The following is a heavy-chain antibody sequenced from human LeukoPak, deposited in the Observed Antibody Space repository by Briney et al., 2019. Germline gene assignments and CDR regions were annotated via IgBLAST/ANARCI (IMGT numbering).Heavy chain of an antibody. Sequence: SETLSLTCAVYGGSFSGYYWSWIRQPPGKGLEWIGEINHSGSTNHNPSLKSRVTISVDTSKNQFSLKLSSVTAADTAVYYCARVQDSSGWPHYYYYYYYMDVWGKGTTVTISS. V-gene: IGHV4-34*01. CDR3: ARVQDSSGWPHYYYYYYYMDV. CDR2: INHSGST. CDR1: GGSFSGYY. J-gene: IGHJ6*03. D-gene: IGHD6-19*01.